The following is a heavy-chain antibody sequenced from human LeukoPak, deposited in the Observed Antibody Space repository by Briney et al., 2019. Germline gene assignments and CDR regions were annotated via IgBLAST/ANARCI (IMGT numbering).Heavy chain of an antibody. D-gene: IGHD3-10*01. V-gene: IGHV4-59*01. CDR3: ARLYGSGSYPYYFDY. J-gene: IGHJ4*02. Sequence: PSETLSLTCNVSSGSISGYYWTWLRQPPGKGLEWIGFIYYSGSTNYNPSLKSRVTMSVDTSKNELSLRMTSVTAADTAVYYCARLYGSGSYPYYFDYWGQGTLVTVSS. CDR2: IYYSGST. CDR1: SGSISGYY.